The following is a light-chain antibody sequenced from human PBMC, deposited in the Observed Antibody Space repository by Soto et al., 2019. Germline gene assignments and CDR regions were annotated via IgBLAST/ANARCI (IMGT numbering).Light chain of an antibody. CDR1: QSVSSSY. CDR2: GAS. J-gene: IGKJ5*01. CDR3: QQYGNSPTIT. Sequence: EIVLTQSPGTLSLSPGERATLSCRASQSVSSSYLAWYQQKPGQAPRLLIYGASSSATGIPDRFSGSWSGTDFTLNISRLEPEDFAVYYFQQYGNSPTITFGQGTRLEIK. V-gene: IGKV3-20*01.